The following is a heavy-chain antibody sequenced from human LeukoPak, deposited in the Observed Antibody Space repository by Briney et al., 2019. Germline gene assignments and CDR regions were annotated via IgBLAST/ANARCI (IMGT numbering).Heavy chain of an antibody. J-gene: IGHJ4*02. V-gene: IGHV3-21*01. D-gene: IGHD6-6*01. CDR2: ISSSSSYI. CDR3: ARGFEYSTAGNQGY. CDR1: GFTFSSYW. Sequence: GGSLRLSCAASGFTFSSYWMTWVRQAPGKGLEWVSSISSSSSYIYYADSVKGRFTISRDNAKNSLYLQMNSLRAEDTAVYYCARGFEYSTAGNQGYWGQGTLVTVSS.